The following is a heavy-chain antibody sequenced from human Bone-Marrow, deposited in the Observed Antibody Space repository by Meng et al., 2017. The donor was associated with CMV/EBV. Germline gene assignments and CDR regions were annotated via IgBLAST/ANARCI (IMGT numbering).Heavy chain of an antibody. CDR1: GGTFSSYA. CDR2: IIPIFGTA. D-gene: IGHD3-3*01. Sequence: SVKVSCKASGGTFSSYAISWVRQAPGQGLEWMGGIIPIFGTANYAQKFQGRVTITTDESTSTAYMELSSLRSEDTAVYYWARDRLESSRFQGSTYYDFWYNYYYGMDGWGQGTTVTVSS. V-gene: IGHV1-69*05. CDR3: ARDRLESSRFQGSTYYDFWYNYYYGMDG. J-gene: IGHJ6*02.